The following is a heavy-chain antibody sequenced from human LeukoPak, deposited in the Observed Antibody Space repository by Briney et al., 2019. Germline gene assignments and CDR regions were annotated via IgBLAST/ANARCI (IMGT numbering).Heavy chain of an antibody. J-gene: IGHJ4*02. CDR3: ARDRWVATAHYYFDF. Sequence: ASVKVSCKASEYTFTAYYMHWVRPAPGQGLAWMGWIDPNSGGTNYAQNFQGRVTMTRDTSISTAYMELSGLRSDDTAVYYYARDRWVATAHYYFDFWGQGTLVTVSS. CDR2: IDPNSGGT. V-gene: IGHV1-2*02. CDR1: EYTFTAYY. D-gene: IGHD5-18*01.